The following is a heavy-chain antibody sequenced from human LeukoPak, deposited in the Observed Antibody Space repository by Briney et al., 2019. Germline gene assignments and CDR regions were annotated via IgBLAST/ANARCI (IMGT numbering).Heavy chain of an antibody. D-gene: IGHD6-19*01. Sequence: SETLSLTCTVSGGSISSYYWSWIRQPPGKGLEWIGYIYCSGSTNYNPSLKSRVTISVDTSKNQFSLKLSSVTAADTAVYYCARDNSSGWYFLDYWGQGTLVTVSS. J-gene: IGHJ4*02. V-gene: IGHV4-59*01. CDR3: ARDNSSGWYFLDY. CDR2: IYCSGST. CDR1: GGSISSYY.